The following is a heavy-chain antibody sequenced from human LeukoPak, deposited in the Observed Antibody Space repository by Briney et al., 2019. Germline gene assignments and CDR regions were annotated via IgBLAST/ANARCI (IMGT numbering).Heavy chain of an antibody. CDR2: VNNDGRET. V-gene: IGHV3-74*01. CDR3: ARGTGGLDP. CDR1: GFSFSGYN. Sequence: GGSLRLSCVASGFSFSGYNMHWVRQAPGKGLVWVSYVNNDGRETAHADSVKGRFTISRDNARNTVFLQMNSLRADDTAVYYCARGTGGLDPWGQGTLVIVSS. J-gene: IGHJ5*02. D-gene: IGHD3/OR15-3a*01.